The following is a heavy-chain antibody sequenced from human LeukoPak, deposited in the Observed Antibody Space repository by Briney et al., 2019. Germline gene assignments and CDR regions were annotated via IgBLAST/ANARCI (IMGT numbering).Heavy chain of an antibody. D-gene: IGHD2-15*01. Sequence: VQPRGSLRLSCAASXFTFNYYWMIWVRQAPGKGLEWVADIKQDGSEEYYVDSVKGRFTISRDNAKNSLYLQMNSLRAEDTAVYYCARDRGVYCSGGTCEAPYWGQGTLVTVSS. V-gene: IGHV3-7*05. CDR2: IKQDGSEE. CDR1: XFTFNYYW. J-gene: IGHJ4*02. CDR3: ARDRGVYCSGGTCEAPY.